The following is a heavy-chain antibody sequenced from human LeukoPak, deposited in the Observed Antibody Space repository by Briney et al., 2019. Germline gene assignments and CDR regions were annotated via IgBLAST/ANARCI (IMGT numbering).Heavy chain of an antibody. CDR1: GFTFNTFN. CDR3: AKDLFSSLNYMDV. CDR2: ISSSSSYI. D-gene: IGHD6-6*01. Sequence: SGGSLRLSCAASGFTFNTFNMNWVRQAPGKGLEWVSSISSSSSYIYYADSVKGRFTISRDNSKNTLYLQMNSLRAEDTAVYYCAKDLFSSLNYMDVWGKGTTVTVSS. J-gene: IGHJ6*03. V-gene: IGHV3-21*01.